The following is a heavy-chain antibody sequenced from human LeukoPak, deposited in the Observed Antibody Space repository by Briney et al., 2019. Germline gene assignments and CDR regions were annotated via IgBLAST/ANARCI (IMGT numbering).Heavy chain of an antibody. D-gene: IGHD2-2*01. CDR2: IYYSGST. J-gene: IGHJ4*02. Sequence: SSETLSLTCIVSGGSISSSSYYWGWIRQPPGKGLEWIGSIYYSGSTYYNPSLKSRVTISVDTSKNQFSLKLSSVTAADTAVYYCARQRRYCSSTSCYAFDYWGQGTLVTVSS. CDR1: GGSISSSSYY. CDR3: ARQRRYCSSTSCYAFDY. V-gene: IGHV4-39*01.